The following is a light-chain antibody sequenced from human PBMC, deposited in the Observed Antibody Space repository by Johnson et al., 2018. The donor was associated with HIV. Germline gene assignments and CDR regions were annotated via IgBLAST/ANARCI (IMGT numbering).Light chain of an antibody. CDR1: SSNIGNNY. Sequence: LTQPPSVSAAPGQKVTISCSGSSSNIGNNYVSWYQQLPGTAPKLLIYDNNKRPSGIPDRFSGSKSGTSATLAITGLQTGDEADYYCGTWDSSLSAYVFGTGTKVTVL. CDR3: GTWDSSLSAYV. V-gene: IGLV1-51*01. J-gene: IGLJ1*01. CDR2: DNN.